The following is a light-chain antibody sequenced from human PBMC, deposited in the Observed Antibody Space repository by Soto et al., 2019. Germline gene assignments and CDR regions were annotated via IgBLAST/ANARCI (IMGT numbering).Light chain of an antibody. J-gene: IGLJ3*02. CDR2: LEGSGSY. Sequence: QSVLTQSSSASASLGSSVKLNCTLSSGHSSYIIAWHQQQPGKAPRYLMKLEGSGSYNKGSGVPDRFSCSSSGADRYLTISNLQFEDEADYYCETWDSNTHKVFGGGTKLTVL. CDR1: SGHSSYI. V-gene: IGLV4-60*02. CDR3: ETWDSNTHKV.